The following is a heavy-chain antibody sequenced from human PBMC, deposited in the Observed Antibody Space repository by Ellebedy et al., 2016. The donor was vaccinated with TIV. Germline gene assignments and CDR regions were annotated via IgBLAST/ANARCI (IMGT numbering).Heavy chain of an antibody. Sequence: PGGSLRLSCAASGFTFDDHTMHWVRQGPGKGLEWVSLIRWDGDITYYADSVKGRFTISRDNAKNSLYLEMNSLRAEDTAVYYCARDYYGSGNWGQGTLVTVSS. J-gene: IGHJ4*02. CDR2: IRWDGDIT. D-gene: IGHD3-10*01. CDR1: GFTFDDHT. V-gene: IGHV3-43*01. CDR3: ARDYYGSGN.